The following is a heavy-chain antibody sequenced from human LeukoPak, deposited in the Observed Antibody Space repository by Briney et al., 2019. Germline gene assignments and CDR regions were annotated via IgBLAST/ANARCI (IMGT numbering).Heavy chain of an antibody. CDR2: ISSSSSYI. J-gene: IGHJ4*02. V-gene: IGHV3-21*01. CDR3: AREYDFWSGLSPPDY. D-gene: IGHD3-3*01. CDR1: GFTFSSYS. Sequence: PGGSLRLSCAASGFTFSSYSMNWVRQAPGKGLEWVSSISSSSSYIYYADSVKGRFTISRDNAKNSLYLQMNSLRAEDTAVYYCAREYDFWSGLSPPDYWGQGTLVTVSS.